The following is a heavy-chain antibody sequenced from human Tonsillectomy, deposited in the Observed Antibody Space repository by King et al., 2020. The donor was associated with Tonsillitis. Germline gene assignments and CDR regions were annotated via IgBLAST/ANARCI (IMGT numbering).Heavy chain of an antibody. J-gene: IGHJ3*02. CDR2: IYNGGKI. CDR3: ARAGGHAYSNPQDAFDI. D-gene: IGHD6-13*01. Sequence: EVQLVESGGGLVQPGGSLRLSCAASGFTVSRNYMSWVRQAPGKGLEWVSVIYNGGKIFYADSVKGRFTISSDNSKNTWYLQMNSLGVEDTAVYYCARAGGHAYSNPQDAFDIWGQGTMVTVSS. V-gene: IGHV3-66*01. CDR1: GFTVSRNY.